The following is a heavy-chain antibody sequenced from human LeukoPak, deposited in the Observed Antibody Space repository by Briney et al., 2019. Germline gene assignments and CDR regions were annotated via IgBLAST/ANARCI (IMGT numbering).Heavy chain of an antibody. CDR3: ARDLDIVVVPAAIWGYGMDV. CDR1: GFTFTSSA. Sequence: GASVKVSCKASGFTFTSSAVQWVRQARGQRLEWIGWIVVGSGNTNYAQKFQERVTITRDMSTSTAYMELSSLRSEDTAVYYCARDLDIVVVPAAIWGYGMDVWGQGTTVTVSS. J-gene: IGHJ6*02. CDR2: IVVGSGNT. V-gene: IGHV1-58*01. D-gene: IGHD2-2*01.